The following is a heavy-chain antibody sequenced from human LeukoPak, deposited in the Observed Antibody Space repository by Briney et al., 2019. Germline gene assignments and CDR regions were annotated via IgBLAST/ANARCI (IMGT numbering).Heavy chain of an antibody. V-gene: IGHV3-21*01. D-gene: IGHD6-13*01. CDR2: ISSGSSYI. CDR1: GFTFSSYS. J-gene: IGHJ4*02. CDR3: ATDPLGQPLALPGVDC. Sequence: GGSLRLSCAASGFTFSSYSMTWVRQTPGKGLEWVSSISSGSSYIYYADSLKGRFTISRDNAKNSLYLQMNSLRAEDTAVYYCATDPLGQPLALPGVDCWGQGTLVTVSS.